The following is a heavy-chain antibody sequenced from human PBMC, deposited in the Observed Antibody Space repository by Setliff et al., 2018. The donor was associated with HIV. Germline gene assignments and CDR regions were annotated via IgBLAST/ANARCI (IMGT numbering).Heavy chain of an antibody. Sequence: SETLSLTCSVSGGSISSYYWTWVRQPPGKGLEWVGRIYYKGKTDYNPSLKSRLIISIDRSNNQFSLRLSSVTAADTAVYYCATVRGDYPKTYPNFDYWGPGVLVTVPQ. CDR2: IYYKGKT. D-gene: IGHD4-4*01. CDR1: GGSISSYY. J-gene: IGHJ4*02. V-gene: IGHV4-59*08. CDR3: ATVRGDYPKTYPNFDY.